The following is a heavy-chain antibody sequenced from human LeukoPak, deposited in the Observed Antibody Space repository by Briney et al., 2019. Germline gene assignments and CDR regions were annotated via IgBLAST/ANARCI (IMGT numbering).Heavy chain of an antibody. CDR1: GFTLSGSA. Sequence: PGGSLRLSCAASGFTLSGSAMHWVRQASGKGLEWVGRIRSKANSYATACAASVKGRFTISRDDSKNTAYLQMNSLKTEDTAVYYCTSRRTTGDYWGQGTLVTVSS. J-gene: IGHJ4*02. CDR3: TSRRTTGDY. D-gene: IGHD1-1*01. V-gene: IGHV3-73*01. CDR2: IRSKANSYAT.